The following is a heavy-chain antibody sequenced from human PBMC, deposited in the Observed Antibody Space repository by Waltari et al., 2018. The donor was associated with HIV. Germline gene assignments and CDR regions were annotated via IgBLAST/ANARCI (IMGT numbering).Heavy chain of an antibody. Sequence: EVQLLESGGRLVQAWGLLSFSLAASCFTFSSYAISWARPAPGKGLWWVSAITGSGGTTYHADTVKGRFTISRDNSKNTLYLQMNSLRAEDTAVYYCASRYDSDAFDIWGQGTMVTVSS. J-gene: IGHJ3*02. CDR2: ITGSGGTT. V-gene: IGHV3-23*01. CDR3: ASRYDSDAFDI. D-gene: IGHD2-2*01. CDR1: CFTFSSYA.